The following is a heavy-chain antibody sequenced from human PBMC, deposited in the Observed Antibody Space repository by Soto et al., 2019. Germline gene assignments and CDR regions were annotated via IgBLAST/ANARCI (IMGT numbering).Heavy chain of an antibody. CDR3: AKVPAYDYVWGTYYYFDY. D-gene: IGHD3-16*01. Sequence: GGSLRLSCPASGFAFSNYAMSWVRQAPGKGLEWVSSISGGGGSTYYADSVKGRFTISRDNSKNTLYLQMNSLRAEDTAVYYCAKVPAYDYVWGTYYYFDYWGLGALVTVSS. J-gene: IGHJ4*02. CDR2: ISGGGGST. V-gene: IGHV3-23*01. CDR1: GFAFSNYA.